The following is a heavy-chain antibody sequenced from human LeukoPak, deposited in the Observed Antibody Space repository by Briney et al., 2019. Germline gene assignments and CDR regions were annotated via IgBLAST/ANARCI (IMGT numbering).Heavy chain of an antibody. V-gene: IGHV1-2*02. CDR2: INPNSGGT. Sequence: ASVKVSCKASGYTFTSYDITWVRQAPGQGLEWMGWINPNSGGTNYAQKFQGRVTMTRDTSISTAYMELSRLRSDDTAVYYCAREATGTTFRYYYMDVWGKGTTVTISS. CDR1: GYTFTSYD. J-gene: IGHJ6*03. CDR3: AREATGTTFRYYYMDV. D-gene: IGHD1-1*01.